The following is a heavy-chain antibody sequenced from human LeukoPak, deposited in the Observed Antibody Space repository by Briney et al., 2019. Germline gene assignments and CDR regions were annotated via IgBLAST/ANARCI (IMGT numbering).Heavy chain of an antibody. D-gene: IGHD6-13*01. CDR1: GYTFTSYD. Sequence: ASVKVSCKASGYTFTSYDINWARHATGQGLEWMGWMNPNSGNTGHAQKFQGRVTMTRNTSIGTAYMELSSLGSEDTAVYYCARTYSRYWYFDLWGRGTLVTVSS. CDR3: ARTYSRYWYFDL. V-gene: IGHV1-8*01. J-gene: IGHJ2*01. CDR2: MNPNSGNT.